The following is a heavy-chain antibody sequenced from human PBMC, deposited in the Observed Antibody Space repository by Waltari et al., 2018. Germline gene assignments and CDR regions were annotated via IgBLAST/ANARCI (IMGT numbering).Heavy chain of an antibody. V-gene: IGHV4-38-2*01. CDR1: GYSISSGYY. J-gene: IGHJ4*02. D-gene: IGHD4-17*01. CDR2: IYHSGST. Sequence: QVQLQESGPGLVKPSETLSLTCAVSGYSISSGYYWGWIRQPPGKGLEWIGSIYHSGSTYYNPSLKSRVTISVDTSKNQFSLKLSSVTAADTAVYYCALYDYGDYSFDYWGQGILVTVSS. CDR3: ALYDYGDYSFDY.